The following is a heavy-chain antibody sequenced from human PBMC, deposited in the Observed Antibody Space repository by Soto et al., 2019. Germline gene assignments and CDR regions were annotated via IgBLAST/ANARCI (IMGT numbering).Heavy chain of an antibody. CDR3: ARDRAAASPFDC. Sequence: QVQLVQSGAEVKKPGASVKVSCKASGYTFTNYAFSWVRQAPGQGLEWMGWISAYNGNTNYPQKLQGRVTMTTDTTTSTASREVWMVRSDVTAVYYCARDRAAASPFDCWGQGTLVTVSS. CDR1: GYTFTNYA. D-gene: IGHD6-13*01. J-gene: IGHJ4*02. V-gene: IGHV1-18*01. CDR2: ISAYNGNT.